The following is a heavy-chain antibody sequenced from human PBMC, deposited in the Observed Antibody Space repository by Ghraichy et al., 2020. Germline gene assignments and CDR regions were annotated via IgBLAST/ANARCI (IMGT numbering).Heavy chain of an antibody. CDR2: ISASGGST. D-gene: IGHD3-9*01. V-gene: IGHV3-23*01. Sequence: GGSLRLSCAASGFTFSSYAMSWVRQAPGKGLEWVSAISASGGSTYYADSVKGRFTISRDNSKNTLYLQMNSLRAEDTAVYYWAVRWVRYFDWLSRYGMDVWGQGTTVTVSS. CDR1: GFTFSSYA. J-gene: IGHJ6*02. CDR3: AVRWVRYFDWLSRYGMDV.